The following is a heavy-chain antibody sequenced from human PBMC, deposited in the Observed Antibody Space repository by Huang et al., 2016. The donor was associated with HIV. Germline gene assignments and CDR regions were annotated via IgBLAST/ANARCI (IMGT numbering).Heavy chain of an antibody. CDR1: GFTFSCYG. Sequence: QVQLVESGGGVVQPGGSLRLSCAASGFTFSCYGRHWVRQAPGKGLEWVAFIRYDGRNKYYADSVRGRFTISRDNSKNTLYLQMNSLRAEDTAVYYCAKGSMANAFDIWGQGTMVTVSS. CDR3: AKGSMANAFDI. CDR2: IRYDGRNK. J-gene: IGHJ3*02. V-gene: IGHV3-30*02. D-gene: IGHD3-10*01.